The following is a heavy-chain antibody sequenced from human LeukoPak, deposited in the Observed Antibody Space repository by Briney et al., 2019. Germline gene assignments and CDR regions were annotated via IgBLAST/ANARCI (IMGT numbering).Heavy chain of an antibody. Sequence: SRTLSLTCAVSGDTISSTKWWSWVRQSPGKGLEWVGEIHHSVGSNYNPSLKSRATISLDKSNNQFSLSLRSVTAADTAVYYCARNDFYDMDVWGKGTTVTVSS. J-gene: IGHJ6*03. CDR3: ARNDFYDMDV. CDR1: GDTISSTKW. D-gene: IGHD2/OR15-2a*01. CDR2: IHHSVGS. V-gene: IGHV4-4*02.